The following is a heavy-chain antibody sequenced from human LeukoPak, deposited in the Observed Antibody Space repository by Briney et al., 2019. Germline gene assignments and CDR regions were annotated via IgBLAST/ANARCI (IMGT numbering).Heavy chain of an antibody. CDR1: GGTFSSYA. CDR2: IIPILGTA. V-gene: IGHV1-69*11. Sequence: GASVKVSCKASGGTFSSYAISWVRQAPGQGLEWMGRIIPILGTANYAQKFQGRVTITTDESTSTAYMELSSLRSEDTAVYYCASRGLAAADHWGQGTLVTVSS. CDR3: ASRGLAAADH. J-gene: IGHJ4*02. D-gene: IGHD6-13*01.